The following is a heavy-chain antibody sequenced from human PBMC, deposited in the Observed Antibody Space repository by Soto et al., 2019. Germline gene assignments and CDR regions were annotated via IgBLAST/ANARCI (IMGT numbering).Heavy chain of an antibody. D-gene: IGHD4-17*01. Sequence: QVQLQESGPGLVKPSGTLSLTCAVSGGSISSSNWWNWVRQPPGKGLEWIGEIYHSGSTNYNPSLKSRVTISVDMSKNQFALKLSSVTAADTAVYYCARLAYGKFCDYWGQGTLVTVSS. J-gene: IGHJ4*02. CDR3: ARLAYGKFCDY. V-gene: IGHV4-4*02. CDR2: IYHSGST. CDR1: GGSISSSNW.